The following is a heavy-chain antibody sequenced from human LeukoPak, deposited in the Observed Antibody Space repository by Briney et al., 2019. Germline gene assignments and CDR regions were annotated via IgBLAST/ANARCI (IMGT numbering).Heavy chain of an antibody. D-gene: IGHD2-15*01. CDR3: ARGVATLYYFDY. CDR2: ISYDGSNK. V-gene: IGHV3-30*04. Sequence: GGSLRLSCAASGFTFSSYAMHWVRQAPGKGLEWVAVISYDGSNKYYADSVKGRFTTSRDNSKNTLYLQMNSLRAEDTAVYYCARGVATLYYFDYWGQGTLVTVSS. J-gene: IGHJ4*02. CDR1: GFTFSSYA.